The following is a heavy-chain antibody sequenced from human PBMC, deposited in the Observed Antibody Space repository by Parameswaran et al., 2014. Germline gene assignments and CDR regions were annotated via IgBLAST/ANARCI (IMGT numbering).Heavy chain of an antibody. CDR2: IIPSTGIT. J-gene: IGHJ4*02. CDR3: ARHPPIWFGELFSDY. Sequence: WVRQAPGQGLEWMGKIIPSTGITNYARKFQDRVTITADKSTSTAYMELSSLRSEDTAVYYCARHPPIWFGELFSDYWGQGTLVTVSS. V-gene: IGHV1-69*02. D-gene: IGHD3-10*01.